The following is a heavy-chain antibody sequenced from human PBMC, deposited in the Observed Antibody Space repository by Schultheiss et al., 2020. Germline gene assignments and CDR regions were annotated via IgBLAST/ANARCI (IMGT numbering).Heavy chain of an antibody. V-gene: IGHV4-39*01. CDR1: GGSISSSSYY. D-gene: IGHD6-19*01. CDR2: IYYSGST. CDR3: ARSPRASSGWTEYFQH. J-gene: IGHJ1*01. Sequence: SETLSLTCTVSGGSISSSSYYWGWIRQPPGKGLEWIGSIYYSGSTYYNPSLKSRVTISVDTSKNQFSLKLSSVTAADTAVYYCARSPRASSGWTEYFQHWGQGTLVTVYS.